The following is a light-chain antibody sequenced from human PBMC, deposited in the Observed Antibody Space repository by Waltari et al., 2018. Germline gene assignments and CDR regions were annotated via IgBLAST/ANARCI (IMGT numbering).Light chain of an antibody. CDR3: CSYAGANTYV. Sequence: QSALTQPPSVAGSPGQSITVPCTGTSRYFGSYNLVSWYQHPPPQAPKLKVYEVSKRPSGVSNRFSGSKSGNTASLTISGLQPEDEADYYCCSYAGANTYVFGSGTKVTVL. CDR2: EVS. CDR1: SRYFGSYNL. V-gene: IGLV2-23*02. J-gene: IGLJ1*01.